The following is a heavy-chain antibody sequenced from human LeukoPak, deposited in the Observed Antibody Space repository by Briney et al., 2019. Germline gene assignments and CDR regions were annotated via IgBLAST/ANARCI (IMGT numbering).Heavy chain of an antibody. D-gene: IGHD3-22*01. CDR2: IYYGENT. Sequence: SETLSLTCAVYGGSFSGYYWSWIRQPPGKGLEWIGNIYYGENTYYNPSLTSRVTISIDTSKNQFYLKLSSLTAADTAVYYCARRDDSSGYHKIFDYWGQGTLVTVSS. J-gene: IGHJ4*02. CDR1: GGSFSGYY. CDR3: ARRDDSSGYHKIFDY. V-gene: IGHV4-34*01.